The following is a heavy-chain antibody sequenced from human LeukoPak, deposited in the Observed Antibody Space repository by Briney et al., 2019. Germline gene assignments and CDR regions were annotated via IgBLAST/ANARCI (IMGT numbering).Heavy chain of an antibody. D-gene: IGHD3-3*01. CDR1: GFTFSSYG. J-gene: IGHJ4*02. Sequence: GGSLRLSCAASGFTFSSYGMSWVRQAPGKGLEWVSVIYSGGSTYYADSVKGRFTISRDNAKNSLYLQMNSLRAEDTAVYYCARAIWSSVFYYFDYWGQGTLVTVSS. CDR2: IYSGGST. V-gene: IGHV3-66*01. CDR3: ARAIWSSVFYYFDY.